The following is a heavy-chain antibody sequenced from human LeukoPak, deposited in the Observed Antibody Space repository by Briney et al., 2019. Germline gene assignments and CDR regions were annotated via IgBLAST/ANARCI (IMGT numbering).Heavy chain of an antibody. CDR2: INHSGST. CDR3: ARSFLGIDFDY. CDR1: GGSFSGYY. J-gene: IGHJ4*02. Sequence: SETLSLTCAVYGGSFSGYYWSWIRQPPGKGLEWIGEINHSGSTNYNPSLKSRVTISVDTSKNQFSLKLSSVTAADTAVYYCARSFLGIDFDYWGQGTLVTVSS. V-gene: IGHV4-34*01.